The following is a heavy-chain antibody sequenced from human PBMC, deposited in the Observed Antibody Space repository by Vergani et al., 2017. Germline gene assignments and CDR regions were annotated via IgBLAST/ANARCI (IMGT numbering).Heavy chain of an antibody. D-gene: IGHD3-10*01. CDR1: GATFRSNT. CDR3: GRDRVAYSGFYYGMDV. V-gene: IGHV1-69*08. CDR2: IIPVLGKT. J-gene: IGHJ6*02. Sequence: QVQLVQSGAEVKKPGSSVKVSCKASGATFRSNTISWVRQVPGQGLEWMGRIIPVLGKTKYAQDFQGRLTITAGTSTSTAYMELSRLTSDDTAVYYCGRDRVAYSGFYYGMDVWGQGTTVTVSS.